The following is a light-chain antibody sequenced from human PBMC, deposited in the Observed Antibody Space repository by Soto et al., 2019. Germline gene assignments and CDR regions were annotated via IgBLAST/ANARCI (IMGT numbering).Light chain of an antibody. J-gene: IGKJ1*01. CDR2: ASS. CDR3: HHYVDSPCG. Sequence: EIVLTQSPGTLSLYPGERATLSCRASQRFNSAYLAWYQKKPGQPPRLLIYASSNRAAGLPDRFSASASGTDFTLTISRLEPEDFAVYYCHHYVDSPCGLGQGTKVEIK. V-gene: IGKV3-20*01. CDR1: QRFNSAY.